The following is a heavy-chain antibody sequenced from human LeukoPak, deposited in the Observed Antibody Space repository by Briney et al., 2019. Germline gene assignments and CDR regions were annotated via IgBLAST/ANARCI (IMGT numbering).Heavy chain of an antibody. V-gene: IGHV4-34*01. J-gene: IGHJ4*02. CDR1: GGSFRGYY. Sequence: SETLSLTCAVYGGSFRGYYWSWIRQPPGKGLEWIGEINHSGSTNYNPSLQRRVTISVDTSKYQFALKLSSVTAADTAVYYCARGPRYYYDSSGYYWGQGTLVTVSS. D-gene: IGHD3-22*01. CDR3: ARGPRYYYDSSGYY. CDR2: INHSGST.